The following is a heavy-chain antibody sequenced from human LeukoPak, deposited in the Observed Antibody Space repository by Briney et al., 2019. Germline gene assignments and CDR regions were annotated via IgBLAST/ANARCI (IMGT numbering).Heavy chain of an antibody. Sequence: GSLRLSCAASGFLFSDYEMYWVRQAPGKGLVWVSRILADGTTTMYADSVKGRFTISRDNDKNTLYLQMNSLRAEDTAAYYCARGNYGFDYWGQGTLVIVSS. CDR2: ILADGTTT. V-gene: IGHV3-74*03. D-gene: IGHD1-7*01. CDR3: ARGNYGFDY. CDR1: GFLFSDYE. J-gene: IGHJ4*02.